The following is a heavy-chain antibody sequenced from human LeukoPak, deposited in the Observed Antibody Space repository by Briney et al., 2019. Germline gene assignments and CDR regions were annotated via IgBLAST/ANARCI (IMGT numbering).Heavy chain of an antibody. CDR2: INPNSGGT. CDR3: ATYCSSTSCPNWFDP. J-gene: IGHJ5*02. D-gene: IGHD2-2*01. V-gene: IGHV1-2*06. Sequence: ASVKVSCKASGYTFTGYYVHWVRQAPGQGLEWMGRINPNSGGTNYAQKFQGRVTMTRATSISTAYMELSRLRSDDTAVYYCATYCSSTSCPNWFDPWGQGTLVTVSS. CDR1: GYTFTGYY.